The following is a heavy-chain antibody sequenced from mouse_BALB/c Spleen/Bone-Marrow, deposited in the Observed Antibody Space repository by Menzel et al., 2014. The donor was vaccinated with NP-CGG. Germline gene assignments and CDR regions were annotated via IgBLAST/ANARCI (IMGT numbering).Heavy chain of an antibody. CDR3: ARETGPRAMDY. CDR2: ISDDGGNT. Sequence: DVMLVESGGGLVKPGGSLKLSCAASGFTFSDYYMFWVRRTPEKRLEWVATISDDGGNTYYRDSVKGRFTISRDNTKNKLNLQMSSLKSEDTATYHCARETGPRAMDYWGQGTSVTVSS. J-gene: IGHJ4*01. V-gene: IGHV5-4*02. CDR1: GFTFSDYY. D-gene: IGHD4-1*01.